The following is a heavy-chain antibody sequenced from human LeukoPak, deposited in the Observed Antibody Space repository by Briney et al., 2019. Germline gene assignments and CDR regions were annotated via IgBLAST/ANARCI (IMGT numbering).Heavy chain of an antibody. J-gene: IGHJ4*02. CDR2: VNPNSGNT. Sequence: ASVKVSCKASGYTFANYEIHWVRQATGQGLEWMAWVNPNSGNTNYAQKSQGRVTVTRNTFISTAYMELGSLGFEDTAVYYCARGTSYYASGSYPDFDYWGQGTLVTVSS. D-gene: IGHD3-10*01. CDR3: ARGTSYYASGSYPDFDY. CDR1: GYTFANYE. V-gene: IGHV1-8*03.